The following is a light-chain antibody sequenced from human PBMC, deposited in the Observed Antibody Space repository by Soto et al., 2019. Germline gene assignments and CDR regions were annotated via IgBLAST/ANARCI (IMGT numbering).Light chain of an antibody. J-gene: IGKJ2*01. CDR3: QQYNSYSPYT. Sequence: DIQMTQSPSTLSASVGNRITITCRARQSISSWLAWYQQKPGKAPKLLIYKASSLESGVPSRFSGSGSGTELTLTISSLQPDDFATYYCQQYNSYSPYTFGQGTKLDIK. CDR2: KAS. CDR1: QSISSW. V-gene: IGKV1-5*03.